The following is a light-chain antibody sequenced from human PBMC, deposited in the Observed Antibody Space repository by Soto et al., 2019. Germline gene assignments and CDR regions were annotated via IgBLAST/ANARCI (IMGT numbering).Light chain of an antibody. CDR1: RSDVGGYNY. CDR2: EVS. J-gene: IGLJ3*02. CDR3: SSYTSKNTRV. Sequence: QSALTQPASVSGSPGQSITISCTGTRSDVGGYNYVSWYQQHPGKAPKLMIYEVSHRPSGVSNRFSGSKSANTASLTISGLQAEDEADYYCSSYTSKNTRVFGGGTKLTVL. V-gene: IGLV2-14*01.